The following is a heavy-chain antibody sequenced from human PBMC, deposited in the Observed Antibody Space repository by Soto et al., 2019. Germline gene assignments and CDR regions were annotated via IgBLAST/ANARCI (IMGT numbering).Heavy chain of an antibody. CDR3: ARHEGWTGPDQ. V-gene: IGHV4-4*02. CDR2: IFHDGNT. D-gene: IGHD2-8*02. CDR1: GASICSGGW. Sequence: PSETLSLTCAVSGASICSGGWLRWVRQPPGKGLEWIAEIFHDGNTNYSPSLKSRVTISVDKSQNQFSLNVYSVTAADTAVYYCARHEGWTGPDQWGQGTLVTVSS. J-gene: IGHJ5*02.